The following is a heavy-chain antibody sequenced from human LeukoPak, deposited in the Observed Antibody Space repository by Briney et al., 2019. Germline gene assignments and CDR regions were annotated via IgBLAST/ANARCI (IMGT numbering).Heavy chain of an antibody. CDR3: AREHPRHPRGGMDV. J-gene: IGHJ6*02. Sequence: SETLSLTCTVSGGSISSGGYYWSWIRQHPGKGLEWIGYIYYSGSTYYNPSLKSRVTISVDTSKNQFSLKLSSVTAADTAVYYCAREHPRHPRGGMDVWGQGTTVTVSS. CDR2: IYYSGST. V-gene: IGHV4-31*03. CDR1: GGSISSGGYY.